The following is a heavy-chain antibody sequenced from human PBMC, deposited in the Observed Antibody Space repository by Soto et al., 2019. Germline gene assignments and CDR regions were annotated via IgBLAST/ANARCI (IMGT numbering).Heavy chain of an antibody. D-gene: IGHD3-22*01. CDR2: IYPGDSDT. Sequence: GESLKISCKGSGYSFTSYWIGWVRQMPGKGLEWMGIIYPGDSDTRYSPSFQGQVTISADKSISTAYLQWSSLKASDTAMYYCARHRNSSGYLMNYYYYYGMDVWGQGTTVTVSS. CDR1: GYSFTSYW. J-gene: IGHJ6*02. V-gene: IGHV5-51*01. CDR3: ARHRNSSGYLMNYYYYYGMDV.